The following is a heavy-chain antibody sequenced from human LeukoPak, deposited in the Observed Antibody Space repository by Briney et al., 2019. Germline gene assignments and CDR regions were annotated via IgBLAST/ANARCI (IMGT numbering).Heavy chain of an antibody. CDR3: AKDQISGSYVYYFDY. CDR1: GFTFSSYG. D-gene: IGHD1-26*01. CDR2: IRYDGSNK. V-gene: IGHV3-30*02. J-gene: IGHJ4*02. Sequence: GGSLRLSCAASGFTFSSYGMHWVRQAPGKGLEWVAFIRYDGSNKYYADSVKGRFTISRDNSKNTLYLQMNSLRAEDTAVYYCAKDQISGSYVYYFDYWGQGTLVTVSS.